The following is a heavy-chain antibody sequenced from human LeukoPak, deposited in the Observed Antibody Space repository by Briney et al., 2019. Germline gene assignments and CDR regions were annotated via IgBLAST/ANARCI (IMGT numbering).Heavy chain of an antibody. Sequence: QPGGSLRLSCAASGFTFSSYAMHWVRQAPGKGLEWVAVISYDGSNKYYADSVKGRFTISRDNSKNTLYLQMNSLRAEDTAVYYCAKDFWEGIAAAGNMDYWGQGTLVTVSS. CDR1: GFTFSSYA. J-gene: IGHJ4*02. V-gene: IGHV3-30*04. CDR2: ISYDGSNK. D-gene: IGHD6-13*01. CDR3: AKDFWEGIAAAGNMDY.